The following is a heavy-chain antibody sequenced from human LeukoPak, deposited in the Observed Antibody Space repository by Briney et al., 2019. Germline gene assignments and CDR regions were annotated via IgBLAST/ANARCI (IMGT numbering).Heavy chain of an antibody. Sequence: PGESPRLSCAASGFTFSSYGMHWVRQAPGKGLEWVAFIRYDGSNKYYAESVKGRFTISRDNSKNTLYLQMNSLRAEDTAVYYCAKVMRGFWSGYDYFDYWGQGTLVTVSS. D-gene: IGHD3-3*01. V-gene: IGHV3-30*02. J-gene: IGHJ4*02. CDR3: AKVMRGFWSGYDYFDY. CDR1: GFTFSSYG. CDR2: IRYDGSNK.